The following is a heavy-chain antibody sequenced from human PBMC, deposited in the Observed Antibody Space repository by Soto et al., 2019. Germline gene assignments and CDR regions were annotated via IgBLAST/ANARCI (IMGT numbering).Heavy chain of an antibody. CDR2: INPSGGST. D-gene: IGHD2-21*02. CDR1: GYTFTSYY. Sequence: ASVKVSCKASGYTFTSYYMHWVRQAPGQGLEWMGTINPSGGSTSYAQKFQGRVTMTRDTSTSTVYMELSSLRSEDTAVYYCARDTPLEPVSPIVAVTAEDYYYYYGMDVWGQGTTVTVSS. V-gene: IGHV1-46*01. J-gene: IGHJ6*02. CDR3: ARDTPLEPVSPIVAVTAEDYYYYYGMDV.